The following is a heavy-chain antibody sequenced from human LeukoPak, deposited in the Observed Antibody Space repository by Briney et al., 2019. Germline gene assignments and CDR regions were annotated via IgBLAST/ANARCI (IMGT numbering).Heavy chain of an antibody. CDR2: INPNSGGT. J-gene: IGHJ4*02. CDR3: ARDNTAVAGYNDY. Sequence: ASVKVSCKASGYTFTGYYMHWVRQAPRQGLEWMGWINPNSGGTNYAQKFQGRVTMTRDTSISTAYVELSRLRSDDTAVYYCARDNTAVAGYNDYWGQGTLVTVSS. D-gene: IGHD6-19*01. CDR1: GYTFTGYY. V-gene: IGHV1-2*02.